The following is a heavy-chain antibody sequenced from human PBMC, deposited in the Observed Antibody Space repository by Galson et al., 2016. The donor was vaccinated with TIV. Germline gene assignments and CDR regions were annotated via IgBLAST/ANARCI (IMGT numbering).Heavy chain of an antibody. CDR3: ASDIVLVPDAPAGGGAFDH. J-gene: IGHJ4*02. Sequence: SVKVSCKASGYNFTQYAMNWVRQAPGQGLEWMGWINTKTGNAIYAQVFTGRFVFSLDTSVNTAYLQIDFLKADDTAVYFCASDIVLVPDAPAGGGAFDHWGQGTLVTVSS. D-gene: IGHD2-2*01. CDR1: GYNFTQYA. CDR2: INTKTGNA. V-gene: IGHV7-4-1*01.